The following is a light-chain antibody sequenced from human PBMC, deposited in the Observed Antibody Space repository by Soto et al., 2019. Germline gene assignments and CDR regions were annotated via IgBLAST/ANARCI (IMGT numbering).Light chain of an antibody. Sequence: IQLTQSPSSLSASVGDRVTITCRASQGISSNLAWYQQKPGRAPKLLIFGASTLQSGVPSRFSGSGSGTDFTLTISSLQPEDFATYSCQQLNSYPPWTFGQGTKVEIK. CDR3: QQLNSYPPWT. CDR1: QGISSN. V-gene: IGKV1-9*01. CDR2: GAS. J-gene: IGKJ1*01.